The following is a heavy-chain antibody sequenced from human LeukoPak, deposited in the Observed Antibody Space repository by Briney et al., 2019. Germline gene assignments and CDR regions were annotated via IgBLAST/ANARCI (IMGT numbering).Heavy chain of an antibody. CDR3: ARYCSGGSCYPSPYGSVIYYFDY. CDR2: INHSGST. V-gene: IGHV4-34*01. CDR1: GGSFSGYY. Sequence: PSETLSLTCAVYGGSFSGYYWSWIRQPPGKGLEWIGEINHSGSTNYNPSLKSRVTISVDTSKNQFSLKLSSVTAADTAVYYCARYCSGGSCYPSPYGSVIYYFDYWGQGTLVTVSS. J-gene: IGHJ4*02. D-gene: IGHD2-15*01.